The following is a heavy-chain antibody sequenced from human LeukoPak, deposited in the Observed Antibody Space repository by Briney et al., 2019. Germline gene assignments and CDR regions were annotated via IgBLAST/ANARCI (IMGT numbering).Heavy chain of an antibody. CDR1: GYIFTGYY. CDR2: INPNSGGT. Sequence: ASVKVSCKASGYIFTGYYMHWVRQAPGQGLEWMGWINPNSGGTNSAQKFQGRVTMTRDTSISTAYMELSRLTSDDTAVYYCARDRRPELERSRRKAFDIWGQGTMVTVSS. CDR3: ARDRRPELERSRRKAFDI. D-gene: IGHD1-1*01. J-gene: IGHJ3*02. V-gene: IGHV1-2*02.